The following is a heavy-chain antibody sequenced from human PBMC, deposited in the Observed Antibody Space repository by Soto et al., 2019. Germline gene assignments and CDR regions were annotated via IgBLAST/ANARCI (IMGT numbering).Heavy chain of an antibody. CDR1: GGSISTYY. CDR3: ASGGHCTDGVCSALDY. V-gene: IGHV4-59*08. CDR2: IYYSGTA. J-gene: IGHJ4*02. D-gene: IGHD2-8*01. Sequence: QVQLQESGPGLVKPSETLSLTCTVSGGSISTYYWSWIRQPPGKGLEWIGYIYYSGTASYNPSLMSRVSIALDTSKQKVTLKLSSVTAADTAVYYCASGGHCTDGVCSALDYWGQGTLVTVSS.